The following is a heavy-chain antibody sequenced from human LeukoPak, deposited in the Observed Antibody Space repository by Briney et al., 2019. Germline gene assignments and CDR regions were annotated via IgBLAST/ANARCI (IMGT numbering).Heavy chain of an antibody. CDR3: AATTSESGSYYYYYYMDV. V-gene: IGHV1-69*05. J-gene: IGHJ6*03. D-gene: IGHD1-26*01. CDR2: IIPIFGTA. Sequence: SVKVSCKASGGTFSSYAISWVRQAPRQGLEWMGGIIPIFGTANYAQKFQGRVTITTDESTSTAYMELSSLRSEDTAVYYCAATTSESGSYYYYYYMDVWGKGTTVTVSS. CDR1: GGTFSSYA.